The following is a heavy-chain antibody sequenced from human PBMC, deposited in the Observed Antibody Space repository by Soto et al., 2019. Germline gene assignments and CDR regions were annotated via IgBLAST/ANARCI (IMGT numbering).Heavy chain of an antibody. D-gene: IGHD2-21*02. CDR1: GFTFSSYG. V-gene: IGHV3-30*18. CDR2: ISYDGSNK. Sequence: PVGSLRLSCAASGFTFSSYGMHWVRQAPGKGLEWVAVISYDGSNKYYADSVKGRFTISRDNSKNTLYLQMNSLRAEDTAVYYCAKDHGGNFIDYWGQGTLVTVSS. J-gene: IGHJ4*02. CDR3: AKDHGGNFIDY.